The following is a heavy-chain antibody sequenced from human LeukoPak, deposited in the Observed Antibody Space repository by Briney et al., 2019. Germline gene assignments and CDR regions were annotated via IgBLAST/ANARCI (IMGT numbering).Heavy chain of an antibody. V-gene: IGHV1-46*01. CDR1: GYPFTSYY. CDR2: INTSGGST. D-gene: IGHD2-21*01. J-gene: IGHJ4*02. CDR3: ARAPSHGGGDY. Sequence: GASVTVSCKASGYPFTSYYMHWVRHPPGQGLEWMGIINTSGGSTSYAQKFQGRVTMTRDTSTSTVYMELSSLRSEDTAVYYCARAPSHGGGDYWGQGTMVSVSS.